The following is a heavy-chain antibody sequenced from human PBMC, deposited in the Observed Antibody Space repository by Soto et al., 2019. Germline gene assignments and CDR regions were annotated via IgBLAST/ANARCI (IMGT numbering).Heavy chain of an antibody. CDR3: ARRGYEYESSGYYPLFDY. D-gene: IGHD3-22*01. J-gene: IGHJ4*02. CDR2: IYGGDDT. CDR1: GLTVSSNY. Sequence: HPXGSLRLSCAASGLTVSSNYMGWVRQAPGTGLEWVSLIYGGDDTYYADSVKGRFTISRDNSKNTLYLQMNSLRVEDTAVYYCARRGYEYESSGYYPLFDYWGQGILVTVSS. V-gene: IGHV3-53*01.